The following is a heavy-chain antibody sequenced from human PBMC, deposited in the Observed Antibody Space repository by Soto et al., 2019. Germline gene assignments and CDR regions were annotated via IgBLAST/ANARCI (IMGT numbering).Heavy chain of an antibody. CDR2: IYYSGST. J-gene: IGHJ6*02. CDR1: GGSLSSGGYY. CDR3: ARDHKGYYYGMDV. Sequence: QVQLQESGPGLVKPSQTLSLTCTVSGGSLSSGGYYWSWIRQHPGKSLEWIGYIYYSGSTYYIPSLQSRITLLLNRSTNQSSRKLSSVTAAKTAVYYCARDHKGYYYGMDVWCQGTTVTVSS. V-gene: IGHV4-31*03.